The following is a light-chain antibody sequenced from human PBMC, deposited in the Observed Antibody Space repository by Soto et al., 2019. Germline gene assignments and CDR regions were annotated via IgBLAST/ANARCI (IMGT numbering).Light chain of an antibody. CDR3: QEYNSAPLT. CDR2: AAS. CDR1: QGIANY. Sequence: DIQMTQSPSSLSAFVGDRVTITCRASQGIANYLAWYQQKPGKVPKLLIYAASTLQSGVPSRFSGSGSGIDFTLIISSLQPEDVATYFFQEYNSAPLTFGGGTEVEIK. J-gene: IGKJ4*01. V-gene: IGKV1-27*01.